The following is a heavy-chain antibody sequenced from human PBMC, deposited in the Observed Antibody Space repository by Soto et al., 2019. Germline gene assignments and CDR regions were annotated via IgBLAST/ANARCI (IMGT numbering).Heavy chain of an antibody. D-gene: IGHD4-17*01. CDR1: GGSISSYY. CDR3: ARRYGYAFDI. Sequence: QVQLQESGPGLVKPSETLSLTCTVSGGSISSYYWSWIRQPPGKGLVWIGYIYYSGSTNYNPCLKSRVTISVDTSKNQFSLKLSSVTAADTAAYYCARRYGYAFDIWGQGTMVTVSS. CDR2: IYYSGST. V-gene: IGHV4-59*01. J-gene: IGHJ3*02.